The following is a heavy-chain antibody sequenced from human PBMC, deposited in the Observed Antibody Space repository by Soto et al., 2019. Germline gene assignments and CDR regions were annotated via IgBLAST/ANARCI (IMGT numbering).Heavy chain of an antibody. CDR3: ANLVVPAAPDYYYYGMDV. J-gene: IGHJ6*02. Sequence: GGSLRLSCAASGFTFSSYAMSWVRQAPGKGLEWVSAISGSGGSTYYADSVKGRFTISRDNSKNTLYLQMNSLRAEDTAVYYCANLVVPAAPDYYYYGMDVWGQGTTVTVSS. D-gene: IGHD2-2*01. CDR1: GFTFSSYA. V-gene: IGHV3-23*01. CDR2: ISGSGGST.